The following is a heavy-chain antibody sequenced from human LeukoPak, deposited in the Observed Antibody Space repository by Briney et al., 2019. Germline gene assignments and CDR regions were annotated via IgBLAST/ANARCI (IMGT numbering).Heavy chain of an antibody. CDR2: FDPEDGET. Sequence: GASVKVSCKVSGYTLTELSMHWVRQAPGKGLEWMGGFDPEDGETIYAQKFQGRVTTTEDTSTDTAYMELSSLRSEDTAVYYCATDRGGWVGAWGQGTLVTVSS. V-gene: IGHV1-24*01. J-gene: IGHJ5*02. CDR3: ATDRGGWVGA. CDR1: GYTLTELS. D-gene: IGHD1-26*01.